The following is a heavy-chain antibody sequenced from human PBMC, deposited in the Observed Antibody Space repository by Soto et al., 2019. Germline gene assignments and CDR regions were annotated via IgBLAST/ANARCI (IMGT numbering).Heavy chain of an antibody. J-gene: IGHJ6*02. V-gene: IGHV1-18*01. D-gene: IGHD2-21*02. CDR2: ISGYNGKT. CDR1: GYTFTSYG. Sequence: QVQLVQSGGEVKKPGASVKVSCKASGYTFTSYGISWVRQAPGQGLEWMGWISGYNGKTKYAQKVQDRVTMTTDTSTSTVYMELRSLRSDDTAVYYCAREGDVPDYYYGMDVWGQGTTVTVSS. CDR3: AREGDVPDYYYGMDV.